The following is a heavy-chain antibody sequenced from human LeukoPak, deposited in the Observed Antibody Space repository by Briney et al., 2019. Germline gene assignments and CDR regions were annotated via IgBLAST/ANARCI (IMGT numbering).Heavy chain of an antibody. D-gene: IGHD3-22*01. V-gene: IGHV1-18*01. CDR2: ISAYNGNT. J-gene: IGHJ4*02. CDR1: GYTFTSYG. CDR3: ARDKSLYYDSSGYYIPFDY. Sequence: GASVKVSCKASGYTFTSYGISWVRQAPGQGLECMGWISAYNGNTNYAQKLQGRVTMTTDTSTSTAYMELRSLRSDDTAVYYCARDKSLYYDSSGYYIPFDYWGQGTLVTVSS.